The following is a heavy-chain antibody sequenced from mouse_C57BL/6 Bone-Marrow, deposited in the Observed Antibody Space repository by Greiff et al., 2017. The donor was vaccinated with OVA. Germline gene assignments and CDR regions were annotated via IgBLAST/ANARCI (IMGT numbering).Heavy chain of an antibody. J-gene: IGHJ4*01. CDR2: IDPSDSYT. CDR3: ASYYGSSYDYAMDY. CDR1: GYTFTSYW. Sequence: VQLQQPGAELVKPGASVKLSCKASGYTFTSYWMQWVKQRPGQGLEWIGEIDPSDSYTNYNQKFKGKATLTVDTSSSTAYMQLSSLTSEDSAVYYCASYYGSSYDYAMDYWGQGTSVTVSS. D-gene: IGHD1-1*01. V-gene: IGHV1-50*01.